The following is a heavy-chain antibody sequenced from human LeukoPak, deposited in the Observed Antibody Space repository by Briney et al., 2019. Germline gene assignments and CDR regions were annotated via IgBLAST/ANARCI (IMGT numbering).Heavy chain of an antibody. J-gene: IGHJ4*02. CDR3: ARVVTGYGSGSYFLDY. CDR2: ISAYNGNT. D-gene: IGHD3-10*01. CDR1: GYTFTSYG. V-gene: IGHV1-18*01. Sequence: ASVKVSCKASGYTFTSYGIRWVRQAPGQGLEWMGWISAYNGNTNYAQKLQGRVTMTTDTSTSTAYMELRSLRSDDTAVYYCARVVTGYGSGSYFLDYWGQGTLVTVSS.